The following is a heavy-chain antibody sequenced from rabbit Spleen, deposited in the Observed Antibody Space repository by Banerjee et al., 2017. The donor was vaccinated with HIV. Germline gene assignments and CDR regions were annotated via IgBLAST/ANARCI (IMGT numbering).Heavy chain of an antibody. CDR1: GVSFSYSSY. V-gene: IGHV1S45*01. CDR2: IDAGSSGFT. Sequence: QEQLVESGGGLVKPEGSLTLTCTASGVSFSYSSYMCWVRQAPGKGLEWIACIDAGSSGFTYFATWAKGRFTISKTSSTTVTLQMTRLTAADTATYFCARSIYYDDYDYFNFWGQGTLVTVS. J-gene: IGHJ4*01. D-gene: IGHD2-1*01. CDR3: ARSIYYDDYDYFNF.